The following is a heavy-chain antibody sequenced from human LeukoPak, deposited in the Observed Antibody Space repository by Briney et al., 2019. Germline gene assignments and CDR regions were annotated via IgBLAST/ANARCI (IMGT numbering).Heavy chain of an antibody. D-gene: IGHD6-19*01. J-gene: IGHJ4*02. CDR1: GYTFTSCD. V-gene: IGHV1-8*01. CDR2: MNPSSGNT. Sequence: ASVKVSCKASGYTFTSCDINWVRQAIGQGLEWMGWMNPSSGNTGYGQSFQGRITMTRDISIGTAYMELSNLTSEDTAIYYCTRGSSGRRDNWGQGTLVTVSA. CDR3: TRGSSGRRDN.